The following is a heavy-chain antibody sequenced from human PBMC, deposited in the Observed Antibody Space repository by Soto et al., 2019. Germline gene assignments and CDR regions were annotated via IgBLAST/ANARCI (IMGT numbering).Heavy chain of an antibody. D-gene: IGHD3-10*01. J-gene: IGHJ6*02. CDR1: GGSVSSGDYY. CDR3: ARDRGDYGMDV. Sequence: SETLSLTCTVSGGSVSSGDYYWSWIRQPPGKGLEWIGYIYYSGSTYYNPSLKSRVTISVDTSKNQFSLKLSSVTAADTAVYYCARDRGDYGMDVWGQGTTVTVSS. V-gene: IGHV4-30-4*01. CDR2: IYYSGST.